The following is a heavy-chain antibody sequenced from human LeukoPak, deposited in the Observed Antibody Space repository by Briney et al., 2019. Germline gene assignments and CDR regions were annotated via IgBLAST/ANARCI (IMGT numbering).Heavy chain of an antibody. J-gene: IGHJ3*02. CDR2: IYHSGST. D-gene: IGHD1-26*01. V-gene: IGHV4-38-2*02. CDR1: GYSISSGYY. CDR3: ARDKREPRYAFDI. Sequence: PSETLSLTCTVSGYSISSGYYWGWIRQPPGKGLERIGSIYHSGSTYYNPSLKSRVTISVDTSKNQFSLKLSSVTAADTAVYYCARDKREPRYAFDIWGQGTMVTVSS.